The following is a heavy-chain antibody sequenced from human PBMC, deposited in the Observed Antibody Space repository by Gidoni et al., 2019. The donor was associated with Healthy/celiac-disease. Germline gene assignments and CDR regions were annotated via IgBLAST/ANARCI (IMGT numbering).Heavy chain of an antibody. CDR1: GDSISSGYY. Sequence: QVQLQESGPGRVKPSETLSLTCAVAGDSISSGYYGGWIRQPPGKGVEGIVSIYHSGGHSSIPSLKSRFTISVDMSKNQFSLKLTSVHASATAGDYCGEGGGGDYGDYLFDYWGQGTLVTVSS. J-gene: IGHJ4*02. CDR3: GEGGGGDYGDYLFDY. CDR2: IYHSGGH. D-gene: IGHD4-17*01. V-gene: IGHV4-38-2*01.